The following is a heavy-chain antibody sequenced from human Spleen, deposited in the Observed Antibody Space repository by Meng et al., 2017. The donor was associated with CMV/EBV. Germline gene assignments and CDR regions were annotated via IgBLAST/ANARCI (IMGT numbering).Heavy chain of an antibody. V-gene: IGHV1-18*01. Sequence: ASVKVSCKASGYTFTSYGISWVRQAPGQGLEWMGGISAYNGNTNYAQKLQGRVTMTTDTSTSTAYMELRSLRSDDTAVYYCARGPGVYCSSTSCYMGSYYYGMDVWGQGTTVTVSS. CDR3: ARGPGVYCSSTSCYMGSYYYGMDV. D-gene: IGHD2-2*02. J-gene: IGHJ6*02. CDR1: GYTFTSYG. CDR2: ISAYNGNT.